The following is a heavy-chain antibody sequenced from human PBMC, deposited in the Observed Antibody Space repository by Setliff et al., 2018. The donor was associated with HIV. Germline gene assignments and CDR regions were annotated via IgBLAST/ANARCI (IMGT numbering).Heavy chain of an antibody. D-gene: IGHD2-8*02. Sequence: ASVKVSCKASGYTFTTSAIRWVRQAPGQGLQWMGWSHTYNGNANYARKFRGRVTMTTDASTNTAFMELSNLRSDDTAIYYCAREFSWSAFYFDTWGQGTQVTVSS. V-gene: IGHV1-18*01. J-gene: IGHJ4*02. CDR1: GYTFTTSA. CDR2: SHTYNGNA. CDR3: AREFSWSAFYFDT.